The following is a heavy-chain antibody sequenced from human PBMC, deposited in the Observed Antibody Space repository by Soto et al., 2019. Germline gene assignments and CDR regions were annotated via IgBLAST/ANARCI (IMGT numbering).Heavy chain of an antibody. V-gene: IGHV1-18*01. Sequence: GPSVKVSCKASGYTFTNYGISWVRQAPGQGLEWMGWINVYNGNTKYAQKVQGRVTMTTDTSTSTAYMELRSLRSDDTAVYYCARGVGSGSYYNQYNWFDPWGQGTLVTVPQ. J-gene: IGHJ5*02. CDR3: ARGVGSGSYYNQYNWFDP. CDR2: INVYNGNT. CDR1: GYTFTNYG. D-gene: IGHD3-10*01.